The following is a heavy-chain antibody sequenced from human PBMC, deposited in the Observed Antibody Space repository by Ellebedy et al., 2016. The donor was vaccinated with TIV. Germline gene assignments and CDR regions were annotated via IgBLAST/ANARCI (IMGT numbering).Heavy chain of an antibody. CDR2: IKQDGSET. Sequence: GESLKISCVASAFTSPFTFSNYWMNWVRQAPGKGLEWLANIKQDGSETYYVDSVKGRFTISRDNTKNSLFLQMSSLRDEDTGTYYCAADGGFLAVAWGHGTLVTVSS. D-gene: IGHD6-25*01. CDR1: AFTSPFTFSNYW. V-gene: IGHV3-7*01. CDR3: AADGGFLAVA. J-gene: IGHJ5*01.